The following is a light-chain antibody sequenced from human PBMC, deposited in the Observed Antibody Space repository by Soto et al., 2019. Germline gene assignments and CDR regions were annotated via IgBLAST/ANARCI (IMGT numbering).Light chain of an antibody. J-gene: IGKJ5*01. CDR3: QQSYSTPIT. CDR2: GAS. CDR1: QSIGTY. Sequence: DIQMTQSPSALSASVGDRVTITCRASQSIGTYLNWYHQKPGKAPQLLIYGASTLQSGVPSRFSASGSGTHFTLTINSLQPEDFGTYSCQQSYSTPITFGQGTRLEIK. V-gene: IGKV1-39*01.